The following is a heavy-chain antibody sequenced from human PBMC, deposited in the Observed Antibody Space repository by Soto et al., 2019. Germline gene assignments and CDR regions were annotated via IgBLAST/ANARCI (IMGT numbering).Heavy chain of an antibody. CDR3: ARDLITFGGASAFDI. CDR1: GVTFSSYG. CDR2: IWYDGSNK. Sequence: GGSLRLSCAASGVTFSSYGRHWVRQAPGKGLEWVAVIWYDGSNKYYADSVKGRFTISRDNSKNTLYLQMNSLRAEDTAVYYCARDLITFGGASAFDIWGQGTMVTVSS. D-gene: IGHD3-16*01. J-gene: IGHJ3*02. V-gene: IGHV3-33*01.